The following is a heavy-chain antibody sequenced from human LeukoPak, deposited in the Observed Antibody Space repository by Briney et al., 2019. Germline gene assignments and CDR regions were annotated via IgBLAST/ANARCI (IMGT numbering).Heavy chain of an antibody. CDR2: ISGSGGST. J-gene: IGHJ6*03. D-gene: IGHD3-10*01. Sequence: GGSLRLSCAASGFTFSSYGMSWVRQAPGKGLEWVSAISGSGGSTYYADSVKGRFTISRDNSKNTLYLQKNSLSAEDTAVYYCAKDPLWFGEYSYYYYYMDVWGKGTTVTISS. CDR1: GFTFSSYG. CDR3: AKDPLWFGEYSYYYYYMDV. V-gene: IGHV3-23*01.